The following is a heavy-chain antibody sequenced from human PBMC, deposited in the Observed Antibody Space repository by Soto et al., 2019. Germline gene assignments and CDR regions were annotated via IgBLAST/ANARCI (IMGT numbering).Heavy chain of an antibody. V-gene: IGHV1-2*04. CDR1: GYTFTGYY. CDR2: INPNSGGT. CDR3: ARGVRLATPYYYYGMDV. D-gene: IGHD5-12*01. J-gene: IGHJ6*02. Sequence: ASLKVSCKASGYTFTGYYMHWLRQAPGQGLEWMGWINPNSGGTNYAQKFQGWVTMTRDTSISTAYMELSRLRSDDTAVYYCARGVRLATPYYYYGMDVWGQGTTVTVSS.